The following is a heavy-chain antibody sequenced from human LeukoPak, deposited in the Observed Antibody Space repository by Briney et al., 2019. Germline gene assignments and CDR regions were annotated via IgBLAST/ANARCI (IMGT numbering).Heavy chain of an antibody. D-gene: IGHD7-27*01. Sequence: GGSLRLSCEASGFXFSNYNINWVRQAPGKGLEWVSSISSGSSYIYYADSVKGRFTISRDNAKNSLYLQMTSLRAEDTAVYYCARGTNWGGDDAFDIWGQGTMVTVSS. CDR3: ARGTNWGGDDAFDI. CDR2: ISSGSSYI. J-gene: IGHJ3*02. V-gene: IGHV3-21*01. CDR1: GFXFSNYN.